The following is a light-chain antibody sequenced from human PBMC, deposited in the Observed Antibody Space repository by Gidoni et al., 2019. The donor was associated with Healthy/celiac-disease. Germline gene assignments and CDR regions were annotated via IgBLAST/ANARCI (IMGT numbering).Light chain of an antibody. CDR3: QQYGSSLWT. J-gene: IGKJ1*01. Sequence: DIVLTPSPGTLSLSPGERATLSCRASQSVSSSYLAWYQQKPGQAPRLLIYGASSRSTGIPDRFSGSGSGTDFTLTISRLEPEDFAVYYCQQYGSSLWTFXXXTKVEIK. CDR1: QSVSSSY. CDR2: GAS. V-gene: IGKV3-20*01.